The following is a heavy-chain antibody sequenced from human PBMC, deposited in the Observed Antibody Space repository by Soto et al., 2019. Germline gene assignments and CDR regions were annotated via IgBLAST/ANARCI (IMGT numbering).Heavy chain of an antibody. D-gene: IGHD3-10*01. Sequence: QVQLQESGPGLVKPSQTLSLTCTVSGGSISRGNYYWTWIRQPPGKGLEWIGNIFYSGTTYYNPSLKSRVTISVDTSKNQFSLKVDSVSAADTAVYYSARESGWFGEFNYYYNGMDVWGQGIMVTVSS. CDR1: GGSISRGNYY. V-gene: IGHV4-30-4*01. J-gene: IGHJ6*02. CDR3: ARESGWFGEFNYYYNGMDV. CDR2: IFYSGTT.